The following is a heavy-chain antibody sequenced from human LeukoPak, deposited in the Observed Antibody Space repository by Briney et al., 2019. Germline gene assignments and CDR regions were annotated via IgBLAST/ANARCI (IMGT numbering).Heavy chain of an antibody. CDR3: AILVGATGGAFDY. J-gene: IGHJ4*02. CDR1: GFTFNSYA. D-gene: IGHD1-26*01. V-gene: IGHV3-30*01. Sequence: PGGSLRLSCAASGFTFNSYAMHWVRQARGKGLEWVAVISYDGSNKYYADSVKGRFTISRDNSKNTLYLQMNSLRAEDTAVYYCAILVGATGGAFDYWGQGTLVTVSS. CDR2: ISYDGSNK.